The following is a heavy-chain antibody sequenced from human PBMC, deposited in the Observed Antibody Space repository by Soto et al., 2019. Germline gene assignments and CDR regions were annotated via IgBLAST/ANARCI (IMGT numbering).Heavy chain of an antibody. D-gene: IGHD6-19*01. CDR2: IWYDGSNK. Sequence: GGSLRLSCAASGFTFSSYGMHWVRQAPGKGLEWVAVIWYDGSNKYYADSVKGRFTISRDNSKNTLYLQMNSLRAEDTAVYYCARGPGIAVAGTLLYWAGMDVWGQGTTVTVSS. CDR3: ARGPGIAVAGTLLYWAGMDV. J-gene: IGHJ6*02. V-gene: IGHV3-33*01. CDR1: GFTFSSYG.